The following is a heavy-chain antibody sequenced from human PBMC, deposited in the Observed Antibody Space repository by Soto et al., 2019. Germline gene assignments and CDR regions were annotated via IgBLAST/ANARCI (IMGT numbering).Heavy chain of an antibody. CDR3: ATMTTGHPWRMDV. CDR2: IYYSGST. V-gene: IGHV4-59*01. J-gene: IGHJ6*01. D-gene: IGHD3-22*01. Sequence: SEARSLTCTGSGGSISRYYWSGIRQPPGKGLEWIGYIYYSGSTNYNPSLKSRVTISVDTSKNQFSLKLSSVTAADTAVYYCATMTTGHPWRMDVRAQGTTETVSS. CDR1: GGSISRYY.